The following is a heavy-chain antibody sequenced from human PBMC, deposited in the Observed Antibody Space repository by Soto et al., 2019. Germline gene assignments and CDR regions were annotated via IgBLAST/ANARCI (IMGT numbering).Heavy chain of an antibody. Sequence: ASVKVSCKVSGYTLTELSIHWVRQAPGKGLEWMGGFDPEYGETIYAQKFQGRVTMTEDTSTDTAYMGLSSLRSEDTAVYYCATWPYCSSTSCSTRTKNWFVPWGPGTLVTVYS. D-gene: IGHD2-2*01. CDR2: FDPEYGET. V-gene: IGHV1-24*01. J-gene: IGHJ5*02. CDR1: GYTLTELS. CDR3: ATWPYCSSTSCSTRTKNWFVP.